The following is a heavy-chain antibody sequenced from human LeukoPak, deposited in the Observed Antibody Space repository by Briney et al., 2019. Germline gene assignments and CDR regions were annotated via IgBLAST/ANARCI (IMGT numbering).Heavy chain of an antibody. CDR2: IYHSGST. D-gene: IGHD3-10*01. Sequence: SETLSLTCAVSGGSISSSNWWSWVRQPPGKGLEWIGEIYHSGSTNYNPSLKSRVTISVDKSKNQFSLKLSSVTAADTAVYYCAREGDYYGSGSYYNVNWGSFRWRPTDYYMDVWGKGTTVTISS. CDR3: AREGDYYGSGSYYNVNWGSFRWRPTDYYMDV. J-gene: IGHJ6*03. V-gene: IGHV4-4*02. CDR1: GGSISSSNW.